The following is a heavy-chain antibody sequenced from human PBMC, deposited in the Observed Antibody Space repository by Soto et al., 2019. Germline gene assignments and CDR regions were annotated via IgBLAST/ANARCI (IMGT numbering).Heavy chain of an antibody. CDR2: INHSGST. Sequence: SETLSLTCAVYGGSFSGYYWSWIRQPPGTGLEWIGEINHSGSTNYNPSLKRRVTISVDTSKNQFSLKLSSVTAADTAVYYWARRLQACSSFDYWGQGTLVTVSS. CDR1: GGSFSGYY. D-gene: IGHD4-4*01. CDR3: ARRLQACSSFDY. V-gene: IGHV4-34*01. J-gene: IGHJ4*02.